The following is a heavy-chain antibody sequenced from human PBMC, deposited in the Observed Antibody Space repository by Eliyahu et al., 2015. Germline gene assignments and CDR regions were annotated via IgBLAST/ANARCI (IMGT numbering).Heavy chain of an antibody. Sequence: QVHLVQSGAEVKKPGASVRVSCKASGYXFXXXYVHLSGQGLEWMGXINPKSGGTNYPQKFRGRVTMTRDTSTTTLYMDLSSLRSDDTAVYYCARDPIILVRGIPYYFDYWGQGTLVTVYS. J-gene: IGHJ4*02. CDR2: INPKSGGT. CDR3: ARDPIILVRGIPYYFDY. CDR1: GYXFXXXY. V-gene: IGHV1-2*02. D-gene: IGHD3-10*01.